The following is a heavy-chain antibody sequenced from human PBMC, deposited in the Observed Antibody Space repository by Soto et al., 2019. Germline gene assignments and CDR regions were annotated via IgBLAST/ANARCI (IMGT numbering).Heavy chain of an antibody. CDR1: GFTFSSYA. CDR3: ARVEIEKVRFLEWLSPGPLYYYYGMDV. CDR2: ISYDGSNK. V-gene: IGHV3-30-3*01. Sequence: PGGSLRLSCAASGFTFSSYAMHWVRQAPGKGLEWVAVISYDGSNKYYADSVKGRFTISRDNSKNTLYLQMNSLRAEDTAVYYCARVEIEKVRFLEWLSPGPLYYYYGMDVWGQGTTVTVSS. J-gene: IGHJ6*02. D-gene: IGHD3-3*01.